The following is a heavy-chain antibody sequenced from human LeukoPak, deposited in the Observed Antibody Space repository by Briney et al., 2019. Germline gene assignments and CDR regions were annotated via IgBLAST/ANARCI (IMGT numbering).Heavy chain of an antibody. CDR3: ARDPYCSVGRCYDFWSCFYSFHS. Sequence: GGSLRLSCTASGFSFSTYNMNWVRQTPEKGLEWVSSISGSGTYIYYADSVKGRFTISRDNAKNSVYLQMNSLRADDTAVYYCARDPYCSVGRCYDFWSCFYSFHSWGQGTLVTVSS. V-gene: IGHV3-21*01. J-gene: IGHJ4*02. CDR2: ISGSGTYI. D-gene: IGHD3-3*01. CDR1: GFSFSTYN.